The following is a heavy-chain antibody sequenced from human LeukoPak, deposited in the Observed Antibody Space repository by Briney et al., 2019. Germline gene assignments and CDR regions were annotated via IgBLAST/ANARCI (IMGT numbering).Heavy chain of an antibody. V-gene: IGHV1-69*06. CDR2: IIPIFGTA. D-gene: IGHD6-6*01. Sequence: SVKVSCKASGGTFSSYAISWVRQAPGQGLEWMGGIIPIFGTANYAQKFQGRVTITADKSTSTAYMELSGLRSEDTAVYYCARSIAARALDYWGQGTLVTVSS. CDR1: GGTFSSYA. CDR3: ARSIAARALDY. J-gene: IGHJ4*02.